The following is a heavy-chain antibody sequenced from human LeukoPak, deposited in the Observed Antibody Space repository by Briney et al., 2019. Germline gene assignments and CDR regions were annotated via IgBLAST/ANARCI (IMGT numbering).Heavy chain of an antibody. D-gene: IGHD3-3*01. J-gene: IGHJ5*02. V-gene: IGHV3-23*01. CDR1: GFTFSSYA. CDR3: ARNRITIFGVVIPSGWFDP. Sequence: GGSLRLSCAASGFTFSSYAMSWVRQAPGKGLEWVSAISGSGGSTYYADSVKGRFTISRDNSKNTLYLQVNSLRAEDTAVYYCARNRITIFGVVIPSGWFDPWGQGTLVTVSS. CDR2: ISGSGGST.